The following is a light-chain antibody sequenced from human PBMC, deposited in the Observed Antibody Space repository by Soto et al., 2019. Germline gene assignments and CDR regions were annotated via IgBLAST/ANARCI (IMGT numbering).Light chain of an antibody. J-gene: IGLJ1*01. Sequence: QSALTQPASVSGSPGQSITISCTGTSSDVGGYNYVSWYQQHSGKAPKLMIYEVSNRPSGVSNRFSGSKSGNTASLTISGLQAEDEADYYCSSYTSSSTPPYVFGTGTKLTVL. CDR1: SSDVGGYNY. CDR3: SSYTSSSTPPYV. CDR2: EVS. V-gene: IGLV2-14*01.